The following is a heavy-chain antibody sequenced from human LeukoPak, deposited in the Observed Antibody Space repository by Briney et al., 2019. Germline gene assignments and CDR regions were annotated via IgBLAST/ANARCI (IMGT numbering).Heavy chain of an antibody. CDR1: GLTFTNFQ. V-gene: IGHV3-48*03. J-gene: IGHJ3*02. CDR3: ARSIIVVVAAGALDI. Sequence: GGSLRLSCAASGLTFTNFQMNWVRQAPGKTLEWVSSIDSSGSTIYYADSVKGRFTISRDNAKNSLYLQMNSLRAEDTAVYYCARSIIVVVAAGALDIWGQGTMVTVAS. D-gene: IGHD2-21*02. CDR2: IDSSGSTI.